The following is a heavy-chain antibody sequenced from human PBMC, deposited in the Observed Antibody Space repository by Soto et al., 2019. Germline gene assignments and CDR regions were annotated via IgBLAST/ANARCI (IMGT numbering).Heavy chain of an antibody. D-gene: IGHD2-15*01. CDR2: ISYDGSNK. J-gene: IGHJ4*02. Sequence: QVQLVESGGGVVQPGRSLRLSCAASGFTFSSYGMHWVRQAPGMGLAWLALISYDGSNKYYADSVKGRFPISRDNSKNTLYLQMNSLRAEDTAGYYCAKDRNIVVVGAPLDYWGQGTLVTVSS. V-gene: IGHV3-30*18. CDR3: AKDRNIVVVGAPLDY. CDR1: GFTFSSYG.